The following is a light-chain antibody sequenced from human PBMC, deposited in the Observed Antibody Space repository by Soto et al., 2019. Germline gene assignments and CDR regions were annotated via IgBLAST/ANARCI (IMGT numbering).Light chain of an antibody. V-gene: IGKV3-20*01. CDR1: QSVSSSY. Sequence: EIVLTQYPGTLSLSPGERSTLSCLASQSVSSSYLAWYQQKPGQAPRLFIYGASSRATGIPDRFSGSGSGTDFTLTISRLEPEDFAVYFCQPYGSSSWPVGPGTQVEIK. J-gene: IGKJ1*01. CDR2: GAS. CDR3: QPYGSSSWP.